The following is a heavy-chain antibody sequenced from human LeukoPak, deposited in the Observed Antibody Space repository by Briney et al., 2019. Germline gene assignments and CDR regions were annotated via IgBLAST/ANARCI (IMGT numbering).Heavy chain of an antibody. CDR2: INHSGST. V-gene: IGHV4-39*01. J-gene: IGHJ5*02. D-gene: IGHD6-13*01. Sequence: ASETLSLTCIVSGGSISTSTYYWAWVRQPPGKGLEWIGEINHSGSTYYNPSLKSRVTISLDTSKSQFSLKLTSVTAADTAVYYCVRKQGGQLVNTRRWFDPWGQGTLVTVSS. CDR1: GGSISTSTYY. CDR3: VRKQGGQLVNTRRWFDP.